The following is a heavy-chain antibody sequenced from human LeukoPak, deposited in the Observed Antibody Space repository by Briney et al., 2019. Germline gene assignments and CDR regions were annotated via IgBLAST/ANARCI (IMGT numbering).Heavy chain of an antibody. V-gene: IGHV4-59*08. CDR1: GGSISSYY. CDR3: ARAYSGSYYDSGFDY. Sequence: SETLSLTCTVSGGSISSYYWSWIRQPPGKGLEWIGYIYYSGSTNYNPSLKSRVTISVDTSKNQFSLWLSSVTAADTAVYYCARAYSGSYYDSGFDYWGQGTLVTVSS. J-gene: IGHJ4*02. CDR2: IYYSGST. D-gene: IGHD1-26*01.